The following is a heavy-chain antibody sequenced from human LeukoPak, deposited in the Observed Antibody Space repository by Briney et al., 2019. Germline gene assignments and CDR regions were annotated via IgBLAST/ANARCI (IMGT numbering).Heavy chain of an antibody. Sequence: ASVKVSCKASGYTFTGYYMHWVRQATGQGLEWMGWINPNSGGTNYAQKFQGRVTMTRDTSISTAYMELSRLRSDDTAVYYCARGGDYYDSSGYYPYYYMDVWGKGTTVTISS. CDR1: GYTFTGYY. J-gene: IGHJ6*03. CDR2: INPNSGGT. CDR3: ARGGDYYDSSGYYPYYYMDV. D-gene: IGHD3-22*01. V-gene: IGHV1-2*02.